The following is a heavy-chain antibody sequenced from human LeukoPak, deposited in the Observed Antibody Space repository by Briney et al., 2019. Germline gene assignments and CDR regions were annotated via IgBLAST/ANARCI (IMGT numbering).Heavy chain of an antibody. Sequence: GGSLRLSCAASGFTFSSYSMNWVRQAPGKGLEWASSISSSRSYIYYADSVKGRFTISRDNAKNSLYLQMNSLRAEDTAVYYCARDRPSQSRTIFGVRSRGFDYWSQGTLVTVSS. J-gene: IGHJ4*02. D-gene: IGHD3-3*01. CDR3: ARDRPSQSRTIFGVRSRGFDY. V-gene: IGHV3-21*01. CDR1: GFTFSSYS. CDR2: ISSSRSYI.